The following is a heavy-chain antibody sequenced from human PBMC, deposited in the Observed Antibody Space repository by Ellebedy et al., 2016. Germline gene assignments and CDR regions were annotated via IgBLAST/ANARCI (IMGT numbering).Heavy chain of an antibody. CDR3: ARGYSYGYCFDS. Sequence: SETLSLTCTVSGGSISSGGYYWGWIRQPPGKGLEWIGSIYFGGSTYYNPSLKSRVTISVDTSKKQFSLRLTSVTAADTAVYYCARGYSYGYCFDSWGQGTPVTVSS. CDR1: GGSISSGGYY. J-gene: IGHJ4*02. V-gene: IGHV4-39*01. D-gene: IGHD5-18*01. CDR2: IYFGGST.